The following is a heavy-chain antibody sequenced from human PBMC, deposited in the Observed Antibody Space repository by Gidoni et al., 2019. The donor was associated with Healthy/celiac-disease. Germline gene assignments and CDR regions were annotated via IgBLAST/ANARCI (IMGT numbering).Heavy chain of an antibody. CDR1: GFTFSSYA. Sequence: EVQLLESGGGLVQPGGSLRLSCAASGFTFSSYAMSWVRRAPGKGLEWVSAISGSGGSTYYADSVKGRFTISRDNSKNTLYLQMNSLRAEDTAVYYCAKKQYYYDSSGYYYGGYFDYWGQGTLVTVSS. V-gene: IGHV3-23*01. D-gene: IGHD3-22*01. CDR2: ISGSGGST. CDR3: AKKQYYYDSSGYYYGGYFDY. J-gene: IGHJ4*02.